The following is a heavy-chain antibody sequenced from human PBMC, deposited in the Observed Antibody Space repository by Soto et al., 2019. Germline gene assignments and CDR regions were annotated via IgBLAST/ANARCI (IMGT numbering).Heavy chain of an antibody. J-gene: IGHJ6*02. CDR1: GGSISSGGYY. V-gene: IGHV4-31*03. Sequence: SETLSLTGTVAGGSISSGGYYWSWIRQHPRKGLEWIGYIYYSGSSYYNPSLKSRVTISLDTSKDQFSLKLTSVTAADTAVYYCARDSGSYGVDVWGQGTTVTVSS. CDR2: IYYSGSS. D-gene: IGHD3-10*01. CDR3: ARDSGSYGVDV.